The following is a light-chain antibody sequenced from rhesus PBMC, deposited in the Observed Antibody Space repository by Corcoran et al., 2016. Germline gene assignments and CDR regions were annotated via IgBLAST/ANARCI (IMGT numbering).Light chain of an antibody. CDR1: ENVNNY. Sequence: DIQMTQSPSSLSASVGDRVTITCRASENVNNYFNWYQQKPGKAPKLRICKASTLHSGVPSRFSGSGAGTDYTFTISILQPEYVATYYCQHGYGTPFTFGPGTKLDIK. CDR3: QHGYGTPFT. CDR2: KAS. V-gene: IGKV1-74*01. J-gene: IGKJ3*01.